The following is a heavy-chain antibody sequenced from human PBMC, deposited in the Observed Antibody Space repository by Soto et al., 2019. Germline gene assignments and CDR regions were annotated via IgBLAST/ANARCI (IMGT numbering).Heavy chain of an antibody. CDR2: INSDGTTT. D-gene: IGHD3-10*01. Sequence: QVQLVQSGGGLVKPGGSLRLSCEASGFNFNDYYMSWIRQAPGKGLEWVSDINSDGTTTHYADSVKGRFTISRDNAKNSLYLQMVSLRVDDTAVHYCSRDAWGGPSGQGTLVTVSS. V-gene: IGHV3-11*01. J-gene: IGHJ5*02. CDR1: GFNFNDYY. CDR3: SRDAWGGP.